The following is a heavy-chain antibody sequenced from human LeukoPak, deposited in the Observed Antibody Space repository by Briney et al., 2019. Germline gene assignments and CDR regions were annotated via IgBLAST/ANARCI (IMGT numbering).Heavy chain of an antibody. Sequence: GGSLRLSCAASGFTFSRYSMNWVRQAPGKGLEWVSSISTSSSYIYYADSVKGRFTISRDNSKNTLYLQMNSLRAEDTAVYYCARDYDFWSGYLTMDVWGKGTTVTVSS. CDR3: ARDYDFWSGYLTMDV. CDR2: ISTSSSYI. V-gene: IGHV3-21*01. J-gene: IGHJ6*03. CDR1: GFTFSRYS. D-gene: IGHD3-3*01.